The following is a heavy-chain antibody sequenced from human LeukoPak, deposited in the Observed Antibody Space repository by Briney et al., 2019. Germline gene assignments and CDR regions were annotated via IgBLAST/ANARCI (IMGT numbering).Heavy chain of an antibody. J-gene: IGHJ4*02. CDR3: ARARNPSTSEDLDY. CDR2: ISYDGSNK. D-gene: IGHD2-2*01. CDR1: GFTFSSYA. Sequence: GGSLRLSCAASGFTFSSYAMHWVRQAPGKGLEWVAVISYDGSNKYYADSVKGRFTISRDNSKNTLYLQMNSLRAEDTAVYYCARARNPSTSEDLDYWGQGTLVTVSS. V-gene: IGHV3-30-3*01.